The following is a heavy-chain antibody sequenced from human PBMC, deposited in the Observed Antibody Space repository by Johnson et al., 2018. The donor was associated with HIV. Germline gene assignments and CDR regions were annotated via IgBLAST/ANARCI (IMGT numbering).Heavy chain of an antibody. Sequence: QVQLVESGGGVVQPGGSLRLSCVASGFTFSDYAMHWVRQAPGKGLEWVAVIAYDLSNEFYADSVKGRFTISRDNSRNALYLQMNSLRAEDTAVFYCARDQFGTITTGGDGAFDIWGQGTIVTVSS. CDR3: ARDQFGTITTGGDGAFDI. J-gene: IGHJ3*02. D-gene: IGHD5-24*01. CDR1: GFTFSDYA. V-gene: IGHV3-30*04. CDR2: IAYDLSNE.